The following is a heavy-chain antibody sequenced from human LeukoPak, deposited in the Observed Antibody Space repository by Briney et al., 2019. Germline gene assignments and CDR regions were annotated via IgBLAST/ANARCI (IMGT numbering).Heavy chain of an antibody. Sequence: GGSLRLSCAASGFTFSSYEMNWVRQAPGKGLEWVSYISSSGSTIYYADSVKGRFTISRDNAKNSLYLQMNSLRAEDTAVYYCASAYSSSWLGDAFDIWGQGTMVT. J-gene: IGHJ3*02. D-gene: IGHD6-13*01. CDR1: GFTFSSYE. CDR2: ISSSGSTI. CDR3: ASAYSSSWLGDAFDI. V-gene: IGHV3-48*03.